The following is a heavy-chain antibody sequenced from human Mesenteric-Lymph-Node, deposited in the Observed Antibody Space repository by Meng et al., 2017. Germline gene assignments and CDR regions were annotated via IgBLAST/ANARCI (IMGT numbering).Heavy chain of an antibody. D-gene: IGHD6-13*01. CDR1: GFTFSTYE. CDR3: ARSIAAAGTEGAFDY. V-gene: IGHV3-48*03. CDR2: ISPRSTTK. Sequence: GGSLRLSCAASGFTFSTYEMNWVRQAPGKGLEWLSYISPRSTTKYYADSVKGRFTISRDNSKNTLYLQMNSLRAEDTAVYYCARSIAAAGTEGAFDYWGQGTLVTVSS. J-gene: IGHJ4*02.